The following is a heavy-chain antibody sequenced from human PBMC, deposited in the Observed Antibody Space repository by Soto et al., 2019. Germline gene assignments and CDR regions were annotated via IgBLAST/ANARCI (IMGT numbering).Heavy chain of an antibody. Sequence: PSETLSLTCAVYGGSFSGYYWNWIRQPPGKGLEWIGEINHSGSTNYNPSLKSRVTISVDTSNNQFSLKLSSVTAADTAVYYCARGIGYNYGYFDYWGQGTLVTVS. CDR2: INHSGST. V-gene: IGHV4-34*01. J-gene: IGHJ4*02. CDR1: GGSFSGYY. D-gene: IGHD5-18*01. CDR3: ARGIGYNYGYFDY.